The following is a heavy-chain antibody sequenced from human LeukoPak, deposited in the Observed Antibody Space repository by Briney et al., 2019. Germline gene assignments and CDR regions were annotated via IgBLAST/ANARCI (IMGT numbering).Heavy chain of an antibody. V-gene: IGHV3-30*02. CDR1: GFIFRDYD. CDR3: ANLLDVLTGYDY. Sequence: QPGGTLRLSCAASGFIFRDYDMDWVRQAPGKGLEWVGNISYDGSKRYYAESMEGRFTISRDNSKNTLYLQMHSLRAEDTAVYYCANLLDVLTGYDYWGREILVSVSP. D-gene: IGHD3-9*01. J-gene: IGHJ4*02. CDR2: ISYDGSKR.